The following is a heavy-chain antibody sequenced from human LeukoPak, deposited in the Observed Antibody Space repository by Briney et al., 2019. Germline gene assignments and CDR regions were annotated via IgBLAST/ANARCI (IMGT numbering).Heavy chain of an antibody. J-gene: IGHJ6*03. Sequence: SETLSLTCTVSGGSISSYYRSWIRQPPGKGLEWIGDIYYSGSTNYNPSLKSRVTISVDTSKNQFSLKLSSVTAADTAVYYCARAFSVFGVVTQSYYYYMDVWGKGTTVTVSS. CDR1: GGSISSYY. CDR3: ARAFSVFGVVTQSYYYYMDV. V-gene: IGHV4-59*01. D-gene: IGHD3-3*01. CDR2: IYYSGST.